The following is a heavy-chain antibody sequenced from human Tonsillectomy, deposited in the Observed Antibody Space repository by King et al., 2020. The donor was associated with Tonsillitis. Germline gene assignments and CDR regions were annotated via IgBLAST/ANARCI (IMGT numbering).Heavy chain of an antibody. CDR1: GFTFSSYG. CDR3: ASDGDIVVVPAARYYFDY. V-gene: IGHV3-33*08. Sequence: VQLVESGGGVVQPGRSLRLSCAASGFTFSSYGMHWVRQAPGKGLEWVAVIWYDGSNKYYADSVKGRFTNSRDNSKNTLYLQMNSLRAEDTAVYYCASDGDIVVVPAARYYFDYWGQGTLVTVSS. J-gene: IGHJ4*02. D-gene: IGHD2-2*01. CDR2: IWYDGSNK.